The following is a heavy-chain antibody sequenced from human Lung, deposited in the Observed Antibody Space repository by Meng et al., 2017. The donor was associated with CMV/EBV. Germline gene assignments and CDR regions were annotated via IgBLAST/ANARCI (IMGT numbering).Heavy chain of an antibody. V-gene: IGHV1-3*01. Sequence: QVQLVQSGSELKKPGAPVKVSCKASGYIFTSYAIHWVRQAPGQRLEWMGWINGGNGKTKYSQKFQGRVTITRDTSASTAYMELSSLRSEDTAVYYCARDVVVPAALTVRIDYWGQGTLVTVSS. CDR1: GYIFTSYA. CDR2: INGGNGKT. J-gene: IGHJ4*02. CDR3: ARDVVVPAALTVRIDY. D-gene: IGHD2-2*01.